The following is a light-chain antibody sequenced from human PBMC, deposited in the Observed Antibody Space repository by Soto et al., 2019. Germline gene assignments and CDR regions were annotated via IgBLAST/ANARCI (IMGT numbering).Light chain of an antibody. CDR1: QSVTSSY. Sequence: EIVLTQSPGTLSLSPGERATLSCRASQSVTSSYLAWYQQKPGQAPRLLIYGASSRATGIPDRFSGSGSGTDFTLTISGLEPEDFAVYYCQQYGNSTLTFGGGTKVEIK. V-gene: IGKV3-20*01. J-gene: IGKJ4*01. CDR3: QQYGNSTLT. CDR2: GAS.